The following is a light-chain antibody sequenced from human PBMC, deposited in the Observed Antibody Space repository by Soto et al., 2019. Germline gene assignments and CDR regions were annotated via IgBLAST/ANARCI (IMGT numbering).Light chain of an antibody. V-gene: IGLV2-14*01. Sequence: QSVLTQPASVSGSPGQSITISCTGTSSDVGGYNYVSWYQLHPGKAPKLIIYEVSNRPSGVSNRFSGSKSGNKASLTISGLQAEDEADYYCNSYTSSTAYVFGTGTKLTVL. CDR1: SSDVGGYNY. CDR2: EVS. J-gene: IGLJ1*01. CDR3: NSYTSSTAYV.